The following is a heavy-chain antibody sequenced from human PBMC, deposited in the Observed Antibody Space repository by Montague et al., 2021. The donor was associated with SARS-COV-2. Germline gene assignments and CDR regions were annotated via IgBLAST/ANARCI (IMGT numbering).Heavy chain of an antibody. CDR1: VGCIIIFY. V-gene: IGHV4-59*13. Sequence: SETLSLTCAVYVGCIIIFYWSWPQQPPSEVLSRIALVFHSGTTSYNPSLKSRATISVDTSKNQFSLRLDSVTAADTAVYYCARDQSTRPRWYFDLWGRGTLVTVSS. J-gene: IGHJ2*01. CDR2: VFHSGTT. D-gene: IGHD1-1*01. CDR3: ARDQSTRPRWYFDL.